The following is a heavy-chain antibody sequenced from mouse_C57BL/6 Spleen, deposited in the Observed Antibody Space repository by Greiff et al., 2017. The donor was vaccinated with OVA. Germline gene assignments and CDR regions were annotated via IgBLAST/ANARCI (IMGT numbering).Heavy chain of an antibody. Sequence: EVQVVESEGGLVQPGSSMKLSCTASGFTFSDYYMACVRQVPEKGLEWVANINYDGSSTYYLDSLKSRFIISRDNAKNILYLQMSSLKSEDTATYYCAAYYSNYWYFDVWGTGTTVTVSS. CDR2: INYDGSST. D-gene: IGHD2-5*01. CDR3: AAYYSNYWYFDV. CDR1: GFTFSDYY. V-gene: IGHV5-16*01. J-gene: IGHJ1*03.